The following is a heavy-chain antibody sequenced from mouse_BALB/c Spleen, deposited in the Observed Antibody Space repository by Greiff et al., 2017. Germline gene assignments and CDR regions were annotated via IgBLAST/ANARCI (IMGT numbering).Heavy chain of an antibody. CDR2: INPSTGYT. V-gene: IGHV1-7*01. Sequence: QVQLKESGAELAKPGASVKMSCKASGYTFTSYWMHWVKQRPGQGLEWIGYINPSTGYTEYNQKFKDKATLTADKSSSTAYMQLSSLTSEDSAVYYCAILLRLRNFDYWGQGTTPTVSS. CDR1: GYTFTSYW. D-gene: IGHD1-2*01. J-gene: IGHJ2*01. CDR3: AILLRLRNFDY.